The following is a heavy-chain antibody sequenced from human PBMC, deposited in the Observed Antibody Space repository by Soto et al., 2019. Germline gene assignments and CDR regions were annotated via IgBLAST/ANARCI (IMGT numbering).Heavy chain of an antibody. J-gene: IGHJ4*02. V-gene: IGHV1-18*01. D-gene: IGHD3-10*01. CDR2: ISAHNGYT. Sequence: QVQLVQSGGEVKKSGASVKVSCKASGYHFSSYGITWVLQAPGEGLEWMGWISAHNGYTNYAQKFQGRVTMTKDTSTSKAYMEEGSLRPVDTDVYYCGMSHHFGSWSYYAPTDYWGQGTLGTVSS. CDR3: GMSHHFGSWSYYAPTDY. CDR1: GYHFSSYG.